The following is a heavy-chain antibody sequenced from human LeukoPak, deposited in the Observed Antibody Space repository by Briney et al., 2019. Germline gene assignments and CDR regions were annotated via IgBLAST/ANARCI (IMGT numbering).Heavy chain of an antibody. J-gene: IGHJ4*02. D-gene: IGHD3-3*01. CDR3: AIFPRGGV. Sequence: GGSLRLSCAASGFTFDDYAMHWVRQAPGKGLEWVSLISWDGGSTYYADSVKGRFTISRDNAKNSLYLQMNSLRAEDTAVYYCAIFPRGGVWGQGTLVTVSS. CDR2: ISWDGGST. V-gene: IGHV3-43D*03. CDR1: GFTFDDYA.